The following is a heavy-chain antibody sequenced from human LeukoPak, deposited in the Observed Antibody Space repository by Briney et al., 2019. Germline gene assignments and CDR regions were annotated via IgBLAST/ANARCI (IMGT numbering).Heavy chain of an antibody. CDR2: INPNSAGT. CDR3: ARGSGWSKSPTSGWEY. J-gene: IGHJ4*02. CDR1: GYNFIGYY. V-gene: IGHV1-2*02. D-gene: IGHD6-19*01. Sequence: GASVKVSCKASGYNFIGYYIHWVRQAPGQGLEWVGWINPNSAGTNYAQRLQGRVTVTTNTSLTTAYMELSGLTSDDTAVYYCARGSGWSKSPTSGWEYWGQGTRVTVSS.